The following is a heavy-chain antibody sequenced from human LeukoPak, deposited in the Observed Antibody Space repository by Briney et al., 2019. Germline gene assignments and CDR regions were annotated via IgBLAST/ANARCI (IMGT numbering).Heavy chain of an antibody. CDR2: INPNSGGT. D-gene: IGHD2-15*01. J-gene: IGHJ5*02. CDR3: ARPSRLGGVVVVAASFDP. V-gene: IGHV1-2*02. CDR1: GYTFTGDY. Sequence: GASVKVSCKASGYTFTGDYMHWVRHAPGQGLEWMGWINPNSGGTNYAQKFQGRVTMTRDTSISTAYMELSRLRSDDTAVYYCARPSRLGGVVVVAASFDPWGQGTLVTVSS.